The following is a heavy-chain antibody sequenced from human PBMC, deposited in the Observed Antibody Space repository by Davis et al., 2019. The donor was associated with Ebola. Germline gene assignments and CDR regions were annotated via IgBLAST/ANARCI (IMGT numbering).Heavy chain of an antibody. CDR2: ISSSSSYI. V-gene: IGHV3-21*03. Sequence: GESLKISCAASGFTFSSYSMNWVRQAPGKGLEWVSSISSSSSYIYYADSVKGRFTISRDNAKNSLYLQMNSLKTEDTAVYYCTTGRDGPSKNWFDPWGQGTLVTVSS. CDR3: TTGRDGPSKNWFDP. CDR1: GFTFSSYS. J-gene: IGHJ5*02. D-gene: IGHD5-24*01.